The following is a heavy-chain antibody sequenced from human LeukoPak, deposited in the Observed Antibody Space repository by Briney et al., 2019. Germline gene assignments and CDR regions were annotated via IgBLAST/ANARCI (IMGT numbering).Heavy chain of an antibody. Sequence: ETLSLTCTVSGASLNYYYWSWVRQAPGKGLEWVSAISGSGGSTYYADSVKGRFTISRDNSKNTLYLQMNSLRAEDTAVYYCAKDRRGYCSSTSVYWGQGTLVTVSS. CDR2: ISGSGGST. D-gene: IGHD2-2*01. CDR1: GASLNYYY. CDR3: AKDRRGYCSSTSVY. J-gene: IGHJ4*02. V-gene: IGHV3-23*01.